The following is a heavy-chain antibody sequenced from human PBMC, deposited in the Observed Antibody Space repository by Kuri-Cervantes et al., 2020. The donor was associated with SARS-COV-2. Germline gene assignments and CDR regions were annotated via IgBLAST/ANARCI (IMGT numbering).Heavy chain of an antibody. CDR1: GYTLTGYY. D-gene: IGHD7-27*01. J-gene: IGHJ6*03. Sequence: APVNVSCKASGYTLTGYYMHWVRQAPGQGLEWMGWINPNSGGTNYAQKFQGRVTMTRDTSISTAYMELSRLRSDDTAVYYCARDLAWGGYYMDVWGKGTTVTVSS. V-gene: IGHV1-2*02. CDR3: ARDLAWGGYYMDV. CDR2: INPNSGGT.